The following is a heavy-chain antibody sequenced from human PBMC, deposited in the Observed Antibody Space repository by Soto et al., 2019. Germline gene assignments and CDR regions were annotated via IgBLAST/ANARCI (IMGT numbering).Heavy chain of an antibody. Sequence: EVQLVESGGGLIQPGGSLRLSCAASGFTVSSNYMNWVRQAPGKGLEWFSIIYSGGSTDYADSVKGRFTISRENSKNTLYLQMNTLRAEDTAVYYCARDSCGGPPLYWCQGTLVTVSS. CDR1: GFTVSSNY. V-gene: IGHV3-53*01. CDR2: IYSGGST. CDR3: ARDSCGGPPLY. D-gene: IGHD3-16*01. J-gene: IGHJ4*02.